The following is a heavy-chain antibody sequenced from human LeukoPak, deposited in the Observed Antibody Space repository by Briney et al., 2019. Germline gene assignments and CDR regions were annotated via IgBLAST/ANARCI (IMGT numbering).Heavy chain of an antibody. J-gene: IGHJ3*02. CDR3: ARGRPHYDILTGYNAFDI. Sequence: ASVKVSCKASGYTFTSYDISWVRQATGQGLEWMGWMNPNSGNTGYAQKFQGRVTMTRNTSISTAYMELSSLRSEDTAVYYCARGRPHYDILTGYNAFDIWGQGTMVTVSS. CDR2: MNPNSGNT. V-gene: IGHV1-8*01. CDR1: GYTFTSYD. D-gene: IGHD3-9*01.